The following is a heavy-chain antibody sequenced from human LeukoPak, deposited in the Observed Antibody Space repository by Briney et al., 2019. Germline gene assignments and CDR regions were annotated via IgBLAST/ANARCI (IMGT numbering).Heavy chain of an antibody. CDR2: IYPGDSDT. Sequence: GESLRISCKGSGYSFTTYWIAWVRQMPGKGLEWMGIIYPGDSDTRYSPSFQGQVTISADKSISTAYLQWSSLKASDTAMYYCARRGYCSSTSCGSAGWFDPWGQGTLVTVSS. D-gene: IGHD2-2*03. CDR1: GYSFTTYW. CDR3: ARRGYCSSTSCGSAGWFDP. V-gene: IGHV5-51*01. J-gene: IGHJ5*02.